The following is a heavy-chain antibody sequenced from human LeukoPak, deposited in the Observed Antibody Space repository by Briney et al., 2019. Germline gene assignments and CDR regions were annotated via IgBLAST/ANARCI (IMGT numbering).Heavy chain of an antibody. CDR1: GFTFADYA. CDR3: AKGRGYNYGYIFGYFDY. CDR2: ISWNSGNI. V-gene: IGHV3-9*01. Sequence: PGGSLRLSCAASGFTFADYAMHWVRQTPGKGLEWVSGISWNSGNIDYADSVKGRFTISRDNPKNSLYLQMNSLRAEDTALYYCAKGRGYNYGYIFGYFDYWGQGTLVTVSS. J-gene: IGHJ4*02. D-gene: IGHD5-18*01.